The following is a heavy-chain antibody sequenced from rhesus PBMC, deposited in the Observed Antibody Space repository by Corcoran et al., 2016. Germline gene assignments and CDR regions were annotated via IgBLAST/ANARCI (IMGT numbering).Heavy chain of an antibody. V-gene: IGHV4-106*01. J-gene: IGHJ4*01. CDR3: ARDRYSSSYDFHY. CDR2: IYGSGGGT. CDR1: GGSISDDYY. Sequence: QVQLQESGPGLVKPSETLSLTCAVSGGSISDDYYWIWIRPPPGMGLEWIGYIYGSGGGTNYNPSLKNRVTISIDTSKNQFSLKLSSVTAADTAVYYCARDRYSSSYDFHYWGQGVLVTVSS. D-gene: IGHD6-43*01.